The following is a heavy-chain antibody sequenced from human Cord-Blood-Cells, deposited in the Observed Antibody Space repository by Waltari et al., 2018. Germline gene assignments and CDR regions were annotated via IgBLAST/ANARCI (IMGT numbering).Heavy chain of an antibody. V-gene: IGHV1-2*02. Sequence: QVQLVQSGAEVKKPGASVKVSCKASGYTFTGYYMYWVREAPGQGLEWMGWINPNSGGTNYAQKLQGRVTMTRDTSISTAYMELSRLRSDDTAVYYCARGCLASIAPSRGYWYFDLWGRGTLVTVSS. J-gene: IGHJ2*01. D-gene: IGHD6-6*01. CDR1: GYTFTGYY. CDR3: ARGCLASIAPSRGYWYFDL. CDR2: INPNSGGT.